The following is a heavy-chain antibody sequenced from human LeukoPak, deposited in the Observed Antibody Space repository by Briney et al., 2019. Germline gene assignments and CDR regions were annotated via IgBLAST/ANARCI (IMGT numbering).Heavy chain of an antibody. J-gene: IGHJ4*02. V-gene: IGHV3-74*01. Sequence: GGSLRLSCAASGFTFSSYWMHWVRQAPGKGLVWVSRINSDGSSTIYADSVKGRFTISRDNAKNTLYLQMNSLRAEDTAVYYCARDLRPDIVVVPAAIDYWGQGTLVTVSS. CDR1: GFTFSSYW. D-gene: IGHD2-2*02. CDR2: INSDGSST. CDR3: ARDLRPDIVVVPAAIDY.